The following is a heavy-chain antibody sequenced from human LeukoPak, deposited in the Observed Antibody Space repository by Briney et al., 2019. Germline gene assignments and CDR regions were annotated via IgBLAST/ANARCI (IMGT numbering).Heavy chain of an antibody. V-gene: IGHV1-2*02. CDR2: INPNSGGT. CDR3: ARIRDKVGAFDY. J-gene: IGHJ4*02. CDR1: GYTFTGYY. D-gene: IGHD1-26*01. Sequence: ASVKVSCKASGYTFTGYYMHWVRQAPGQGLEWMGWINPNSGGTNYAQKFQSRVTMTRDTSISTAYMELSRLRSDDTAVYYCARIRDKVGAFDYWGQGTLVTVSS.